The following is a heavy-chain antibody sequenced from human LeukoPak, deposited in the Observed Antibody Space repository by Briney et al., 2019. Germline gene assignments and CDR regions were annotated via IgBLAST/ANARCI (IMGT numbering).Heavy chain of an antibody. CDR3: AKGSESGGSGTDY. J-gene: IGHJ4*02. CDR1: GFTFSSYS. V-gene: IGHV3-48*01. D-gene: IGHD3-10*01. Sequence: PGGSLRLSCAASGFTFSSYSMNWVRQAPGKGLEWVSYISSSSSNINYADSVRGRFTISRDNAKNSLYLQMNSLRVEDTAVYYCAKGSESGGSGTDYWGQGALVTVSS. CDR2: ISSSSSNI.